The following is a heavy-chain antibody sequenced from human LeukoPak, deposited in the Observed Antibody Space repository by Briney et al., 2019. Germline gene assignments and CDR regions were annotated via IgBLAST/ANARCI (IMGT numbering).Heavy chain of an antibody. CDR1: GFTLSSYA. D-gene: IGHD6-13*01. V-gene: IGHV3-30-3*01. CDR3: ARESGYSSSWGAFDI. CDR2: ISYDGSNK. Sequence: GGSLRLSCAASGFTLSSYAMHWVRQAPGKGLEWVAVISYDGSNKYYADSVKGRFTISRDNSKNTLYLQMNSLRAEDTAVYYCARESGYSSSWGAFDIWGQGTMVTVSS. J-gene: IGHJ3*02.